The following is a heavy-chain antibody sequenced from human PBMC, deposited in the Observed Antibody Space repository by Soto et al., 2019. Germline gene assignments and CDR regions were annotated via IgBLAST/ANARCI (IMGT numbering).Heavy chain of an antibody. D-gene: IGHD4-17*01. CDR3: ARGFPTVVTVYY. V-gene: IGHV4-39*01. CDR2: IYYSGST. J-gene: IGHJ4*02. Sequence: SETLSLTCTVSCGSISSSSYYWGWIRQPPGKGLEWIGSIYYSGSTYYNPSLKSRVTISVDTSKNQFSLKLSSVTAADTAVYYCARGFPTVVTVYYWGQGTLVTVSS. CDR1: CGSISSSSYY.